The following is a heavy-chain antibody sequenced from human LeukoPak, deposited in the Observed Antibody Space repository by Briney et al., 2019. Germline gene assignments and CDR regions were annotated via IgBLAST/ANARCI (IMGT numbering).Heavy chain of an antibody. CDR2: FDPEDGET. D-gene: IGHD6-19*01. J-gene: IGHJ4*02. CDR3: ARDRDFLGSGWLLFDY. Sequence: ASVKASCKVSGYTLTELSMHWVRQAPGKGLEWMGGFDPEDGETIYAQKFQGRVTMTEDTSTDTAYMELSSLRSEDTAVYYCARDRDFLGSGWLLFDYWGQGTLVTVSS. CDR1: GYTLTELS. V-gene: IGHV1-24*01.